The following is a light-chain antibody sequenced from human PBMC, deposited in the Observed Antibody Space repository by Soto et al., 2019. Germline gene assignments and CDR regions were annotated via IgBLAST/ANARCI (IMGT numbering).Light chain of an antibody. CDR3: MQPLQSWT. V-gene: IGKV2-28*01. CDR2: LGS. CDR1: QSLLHSNGYNY. J-gene: IGKJ1*01. Sequence: IVMTKHPLSLPVTPGEPASISCRSSQSLLHSNGYNYLDWYLQKPGQSPQLLIYLGSNRASGVPDRFSGSGSGTDFTLKISRVEAEDVGVYYCMQPLQSWTFGQGTKVDIK.